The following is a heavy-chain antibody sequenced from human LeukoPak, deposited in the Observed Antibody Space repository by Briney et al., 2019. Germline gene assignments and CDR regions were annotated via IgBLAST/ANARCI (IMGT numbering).Heavy chain of an antibody. D-gene: IGHD2-15*01. V-gene: IGHV3-23*01. Sequence: EGSLRLPCAASGFTFGSYAIYWVRQAPGKGLEWVSGIFGSGGSAHYADSVKGRFTISRDNSKNTVYLQMDSLRDEDTAIYYCAKTTTGYSSGRYPAWPIDYWGQGTLVTVSS. CDR1: GFTFGSYA. J-gene: IGHJ4*02. CDR3: AKTTTGYSSGRYPAWPIDY. CDR2: IFGSGGSA.